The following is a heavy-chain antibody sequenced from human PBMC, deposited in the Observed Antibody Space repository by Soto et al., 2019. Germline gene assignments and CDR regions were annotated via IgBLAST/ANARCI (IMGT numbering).Heavy chain of an antibody. V-gene: IGHV4-59*03. J-gene: IGHJ4*02. D-gene: IGHD7-27*01. CDR3: AGAPNWAYFDF. Sequence: PSETLSLTCTVSGGSIRSYCWTWIRQPPGEGLEWIGCICNSGSTNYNPSLKSRVTISVDTSKNQFSLNLSAVTAADTAVYCCAGAPNWAYFDFWGQGTLVTVSS. CDR1: GGSIRSYC. CDR2: ICNSGST.